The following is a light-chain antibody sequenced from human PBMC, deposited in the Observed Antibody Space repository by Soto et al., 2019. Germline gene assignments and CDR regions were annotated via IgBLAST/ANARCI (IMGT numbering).Light chain of an antibody. CDR3: QHYGASPYT. CDR1: QSVSSN. CDR2: GAS. V-gene: IGKV3-15*01. Sequence: EIVMMQSPATLSVSPGERATLSCRASQSVSSNLAWYQQKPGQAPRLLIYGASTRATGIPARFSGSGSGTEFTLTISSLQSEDFAVYYCQHYGASPYTFGQGTKLEIK. J-gene: IGKJ2*01.